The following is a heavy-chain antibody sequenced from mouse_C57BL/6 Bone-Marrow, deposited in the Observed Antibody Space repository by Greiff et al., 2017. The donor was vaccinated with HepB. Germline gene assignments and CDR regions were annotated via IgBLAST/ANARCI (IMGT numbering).Heavy chain of an antibody. Sequence: EVMLVESGGGLVQPKGSLKLSCAASGFSFNTYAMNWVRQAPGKGLEWVARIRSKSNNYATYYADSVKYRFTIARDDSESMLYLQMNNLKTEDTAMYYCVRHKALRQGGWYAMDYWGQGTSVTVSS. J-gene: IGHJ4*01. D-gene: IGHD2-4*01. CDR2: IRSKSNNYAT. CDR1: GFSFNTYA. CDR3: VRHKALRQGGWYAMDY. V-gene: IGHV10-1*01.